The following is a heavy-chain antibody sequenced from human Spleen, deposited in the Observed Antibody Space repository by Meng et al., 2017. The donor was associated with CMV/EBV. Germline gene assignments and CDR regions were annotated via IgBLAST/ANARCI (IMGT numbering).Heavy chain of an antibody. V-gene: IGHV3-7*01. CDR1: GFVFSNYW. Sequence: GSGFVFSNYWLACVRQVPGKGLEWVANIRPDGSEKYYVDSVRGRFTISRDNARNSLYLQLNSLRVEDAAIYYCARYGVVAATDSWGQGTLVTVSS. D-gene: IGHD1-26*01. J-gene: IGHJ4*02. CDR3: ARYGVVAATDS. CDR2: IRPDGSEK.